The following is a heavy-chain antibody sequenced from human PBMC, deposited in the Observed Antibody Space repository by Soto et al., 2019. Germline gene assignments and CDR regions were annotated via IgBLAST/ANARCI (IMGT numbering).Heavy chain of an antibody. CDR1: GYTFSNHA. CDR3: ATTRDWGNVIQDFNYSRDCDS. D-gene: IGHD4-4*01. Sequence: APVKVSCKGSGYTFSNHAITWVRQAPGQGLEWMGWVSAYNRNTNYAPKFDDRVTMTTATSTGTAYMDLRSLRSDATPVSYCATTRDWGNVIQDFNYSRDCDSWDQGALVTVSS. CDR2: VSAYNRNT. J-gene: IGHJ4*02. V-gene: IGHV1-18*04.